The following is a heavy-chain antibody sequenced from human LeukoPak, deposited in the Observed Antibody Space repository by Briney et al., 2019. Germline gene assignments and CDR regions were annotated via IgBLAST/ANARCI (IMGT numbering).Heavy chain of an antibody. V-gene: IGHV3-30-3*01. CDR2: ISYDGSNK. Sequence: GRSLRLSCAASGFTFSSYAMHWVRQAPGKGLEWVAVISYDGSNKYYADSVKGRFTISRDNSKNTLYLQMNSLRAEDTAVYYCARDVGGVVSYNYFDYWGQGTLVTVSS. J-gene: IGHJ4*02. CDR3: ARDVGGVVSYNYFDY. CDR1: GFTFSSYA. D-gene: IGHD3-16*01.